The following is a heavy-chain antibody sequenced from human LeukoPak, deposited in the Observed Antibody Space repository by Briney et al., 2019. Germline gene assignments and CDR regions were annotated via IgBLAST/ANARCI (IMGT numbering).Heavy chain of an antibody. J-gene: IGHJ2*01. Sequence: ASVKVSCKASGYTFTSYDINWVRQATGQGLEWMGWMNPNSGNTGYAQKFQGRVTMTRNTSISTAYMELSSLRSEDTAVYYCARGGYRGYDSDNWYFDLWGRGTLVTVSS. CDR3: ARGGYRGYDSDNWYFDL. CDR1: GYTFTSYD. V-gene: IGHV1-8*01. D-gene: IGHD5-12*01. CDR2: MNPNSGNT.